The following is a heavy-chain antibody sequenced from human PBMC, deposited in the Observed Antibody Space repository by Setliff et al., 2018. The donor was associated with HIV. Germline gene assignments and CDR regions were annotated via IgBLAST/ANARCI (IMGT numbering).Heavy chain of an antibody. CDR1: GGSISSYY. V-gene: IGHV4-59*01. CDR2: IHHSSIT. D-gene: IGHD2-2*01. J-gene: IGHJ5*02. CDR3: VRGGTSSNWFDP. Sequence: SETLSLTCTVSGGSISSYYWSWVRQPPGKGLQWIGFIHHSSITNYNPSLSSRVTVSLDTSKNQFSLKLNSVTAADTAVYYCVRGGTSSNWFDPWGQGTLVTVSS.